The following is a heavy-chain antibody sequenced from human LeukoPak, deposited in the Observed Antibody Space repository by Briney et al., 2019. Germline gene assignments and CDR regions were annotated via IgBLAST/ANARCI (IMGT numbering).Heavy chain of an antibody. J-gene: IGHJ5*02. D-gene: IGHD3-3*01. CDR1: GGSISSYY. V-gene: IGHV4-4*07. Sequence: SETLSLTCTVSGGSISSYYWSWIRQPAGKGLEWIGRIYTSGSTNYNPSLKSRVTMSVDTSKNQFSLKLSSVTAADTAVYYCARDHYDFWSGDYSGWFDPWGQGTLVTVSS. CDR2: IYTSGST. CDR3: ARDHYDFWSGDYSGWFDP.